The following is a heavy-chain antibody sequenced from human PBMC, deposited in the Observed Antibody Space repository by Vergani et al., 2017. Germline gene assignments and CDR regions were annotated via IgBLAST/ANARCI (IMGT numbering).Heavy chain of an antibody. Sequence: EVHLEESGGGLVQPGGSLRLSCAASGFTFNSYGMHWVRQAPGKGLEWIGRIRSKNDGGTADYAAPLKGRFTISRDDSKDSAFLLVNNLKTEDTAVYFCYTDYHDYWGQGTLVTVSS. CDR3: YTDYHDY. J-gene: IGHJ4*02. CDR1: GFTFNSYG. CDR2: IRSKNDGGTA. D-gene: IGHD2-2*02. V-gene: IGHV3-15*01.